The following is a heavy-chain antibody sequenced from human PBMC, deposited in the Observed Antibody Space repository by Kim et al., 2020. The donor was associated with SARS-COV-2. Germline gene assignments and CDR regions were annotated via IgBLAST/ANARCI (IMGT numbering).Heavy chain of an antibody. CDR2: IYYSGST. V-gene: IGHV4-39*07. CDR3: ASQGGALTIQSIDY. J-gene: IGHJ4*02. CDR1: GGSISSSSYY. D-gene: IGHD3-10*01. Sequence: SETLSLTCTVSGGSISSSSYYWGWIRQPPGKGLEWIGSIYYSGSTYYNPSLKSRVTISVDTSKNQFSLKLSSVTAADTAVYYCASQGGALTIQSIDYWGQGTLVTVSS.